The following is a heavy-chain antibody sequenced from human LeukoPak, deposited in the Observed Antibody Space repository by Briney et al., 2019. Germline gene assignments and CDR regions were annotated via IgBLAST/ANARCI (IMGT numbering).Heavy chain of an antibody. CDR2: IYTSGST. Sequence: SETLSLTCTVSGGSISRYYWSWVRQPARKGLEWIGRIYTSGSTSYNPSLKSRVTISVDKSKNQFSLKLSSVTAADTAVYYCARDWDSGYDLVDWGQGTLVIVSS. V-gene: IGHV4-4*07. D-gene: IGHD5-12*01. J-gene: IGHJ4*02. CDR1: GGSISRYY. CDR3: ARDWDSGYDLVD.